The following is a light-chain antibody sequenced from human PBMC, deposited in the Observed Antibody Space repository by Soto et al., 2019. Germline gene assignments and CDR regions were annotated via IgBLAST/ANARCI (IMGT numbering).Light chain of an antibody. J-gene: IGKJ4*01. CDR1: QSVGGN. CDR2: GAS. CDR3: QEYHDWPPLT. V-gene: IGKV3-15*01. Sequence: DIVMTQSPATLSVSPGERVTLSCRASQSVGGNVAWYQQRPGQAPRLLISGASTRATGIPARFRGSGSGTEFTPTISSLQSENFAVYHCQEYHDWPPLTFRGGTTVEIK.